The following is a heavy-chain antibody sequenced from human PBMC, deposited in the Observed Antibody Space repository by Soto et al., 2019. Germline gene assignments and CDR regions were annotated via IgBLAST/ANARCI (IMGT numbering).Heavy chain of an antibody. CDR3: ARDEDY. V-gene: IGHV1-3*01. CDR2: IHSVDGNT. Sequence: ASVKVSCKASGHPFNTYKIHWVRQAPGQGLEWLGWIHSVDGNTKYSERFQGRVTINWDTSASTAYMELTSLRFEDTAVYYCARDEDYWGQGALVTVSS. CDR1: GHPFNTYK. J-gene: IGHJ4*02.